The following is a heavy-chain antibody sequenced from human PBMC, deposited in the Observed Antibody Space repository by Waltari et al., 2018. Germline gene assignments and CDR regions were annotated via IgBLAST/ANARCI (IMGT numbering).Heavy chain of an antibody. J-gene: IGHJ4*02. Sequence: QVHLVQPGAEVKKSGASVKVSCKASGYSFGGYSLYWVRQAPGQGLEWMGWINSTNGVTNYAQKFQGRVTMTRDTSINSVYMDLSRLRSDDTAVYFCARGLGGSSPFDYWGRGTLVTVSS. V-gene: IGHV1-2*02. CDR3: ARGLGGSSPFDY. CDR1: GYSFGGYS. D-gene: IGHD3-16*01. CDR2: INSTNGVT.